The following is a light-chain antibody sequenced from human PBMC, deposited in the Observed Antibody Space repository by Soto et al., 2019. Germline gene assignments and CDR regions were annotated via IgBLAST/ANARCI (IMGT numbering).Light chain of an antibody. Sequence: QSVLTKARSGSGSPGLSVAISCTGTSSDVGGYDYVSWYQQHPGKAPNVIIFDVSKRPSGVPDRFSGSKSGNTASLTISGLQAEDEADYYCCSYAGGPYVFGTGTKVTVL. CDR1: SSDVGGYDY. CDR2: DVS. CDR3: CSYAGGPYV. J-gene: IGLJ1*01. V-gene: IGLV2-11*01.